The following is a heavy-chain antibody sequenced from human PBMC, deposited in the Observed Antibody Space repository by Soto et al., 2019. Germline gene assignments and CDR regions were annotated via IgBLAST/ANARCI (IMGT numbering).Heavy chain of an antibody. D-gene: IGHD5-12*01. CDR1: GYTFTSYA. V-gene: IGHV1-3*01. Sequence: ASVKVSCKASGYTFTSYAMHWVRQAPGQRLEWMGWINAGNGNTKYSQKFQGRVTITRDTSASTAYMELSSLRSEDTAVYYCARDIVATISHYYFGRDVWGQGTTATVSS. CDR3: ARDIVATISHYYFGRDV. J-gene: IGHJ6*02. CDR2: INAGNGNT.